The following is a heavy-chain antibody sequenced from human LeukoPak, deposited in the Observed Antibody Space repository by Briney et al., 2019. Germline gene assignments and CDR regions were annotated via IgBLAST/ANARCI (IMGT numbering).Heavy chain of an antibody. CDR2: ITSSGTTI. V-gene: IGHV3-48*03. CDR3: ARGDTNRGNFDS. D-gene: IGHD1-14*01. J-gene: IGHJ4*02. Sequence: GSLRLSCAASGFVFSRDEMNWVRQAPGKGLEWVSSITSSGTTIYYGDSVKGRFTISRDNAKNSPYLQMDSLRAEDTAVYYCARGDTNRGNFDSWGQGTLVTVSS. CDR1: GFVFSRDE.